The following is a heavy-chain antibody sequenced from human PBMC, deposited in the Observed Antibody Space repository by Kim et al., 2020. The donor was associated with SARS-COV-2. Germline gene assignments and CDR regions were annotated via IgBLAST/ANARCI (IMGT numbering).Heavy chain of an antibody. CDR3: ARRRDYGDYRTDY. Sequence: YNPSLKSRVTGSVDTSKNQFSLKLNSVTAADTAVYFCARRRDYGDYRTDYWGQGTLVTVSS. V-gene: IGHV4-39*01. J-gene: IGHJ4*02. D-gene: IGHD4-17*01.